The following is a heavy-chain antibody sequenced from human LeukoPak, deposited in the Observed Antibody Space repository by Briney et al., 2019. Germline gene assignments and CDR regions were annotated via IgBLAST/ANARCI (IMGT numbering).Heavy chain of an antibody. CDR3: TTEDIVVVVGAYDP. CDR1: GFTFSHAW. V-gene: IGHV3-15*01. D-gene: IGHD2-15*01. J-gene: IGHJ5*02. CDR2: IKSKTDGGTT. Sequence: GGSLRLSCAASGFTFSHAWMTWVRQAPGKGLEWVGRIKSKTDGGTTDYAAPVKGRFTISRDDSKNTLYLQMNSLKIEDRAVYYCTTEDIVVVVGAYDPWGEGTLVSVSS.